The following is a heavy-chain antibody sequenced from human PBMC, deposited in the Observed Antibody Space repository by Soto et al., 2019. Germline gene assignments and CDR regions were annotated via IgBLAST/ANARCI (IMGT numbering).Heavy chain of an antibody. CDR1: GFGFDEYG. J-gene: IGHJ4*02. CDR2: INRHGDTT. V-gene: IGHV3-20*04. CDR3: ARDHRWGYNYGEYGDS. Sequence: GGSLRLSCAASGFGFDEYGMTWVRQGPGKGLEWVSTINRHGDTTAYADSVKGRFTISRDNAKNSLYLHMNGLRAEDTAFYYWARDHRWGYNYGEYGDSWGQGT. D-gene: IGHD3-10*01.